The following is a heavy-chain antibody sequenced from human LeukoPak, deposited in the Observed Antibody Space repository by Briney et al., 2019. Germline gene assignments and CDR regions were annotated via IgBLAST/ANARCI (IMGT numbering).Heavy chain of an antibody. CDR2: INPNSGGT. CDR3: ARDPGVLWFGELLSMDV. Sequence: ASVKVSCKASGYTFTGYYMHWVRQAPGQGLEWMGWINPNSGGTNYAQKLQGRVTMTTDTSTSTAYMELRSLRSDDTAVYYCARDPGVLWFGELLSMDVWGKGTTVTISS. D-gene: IGHD3-10*01. V-gene: IGHV1-2*02. CDR1: GYTFTGYY. J-gene: IGHJ6*03.